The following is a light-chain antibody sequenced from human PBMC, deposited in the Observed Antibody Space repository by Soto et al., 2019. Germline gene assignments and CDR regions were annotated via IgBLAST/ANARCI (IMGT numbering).Light chain of an antibody. CDR1: QPIASN. CDR3: QQYRPSPAIS. CDR2: GAS. V-gene: IGKV3-15*01. Sequence: EILMTQSPATMSVSPGERATLSCRASQPIASNVAWYQQRPGQPPRLLIFGASTRASDVPDGFTGSGSGTQFTLTISRLEPEDSALYFCQQYRPSPAISFGQGTRLEIK. J-gene: IGKJ5*01.